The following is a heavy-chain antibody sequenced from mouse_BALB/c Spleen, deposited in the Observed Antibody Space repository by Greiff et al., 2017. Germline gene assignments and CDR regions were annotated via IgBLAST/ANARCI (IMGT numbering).Heavy chain of an antibody. D-gene: IGHD1-2*01. CDR1: GFSLNSYG. J-gene: IGHJ4*01. CDR2: IWAGGST. Sequence: VQLVESGPGLVAPSQSLSITCTVSGFSLNSYGVHWVRQPPGKGLEWLGVIWAGGSTNYNSALMSRLSISKDNSKSQVFLKMNSLQTDDTAMYYCARALYGYYAMVYWGQGTSVTVSS. CDR3: ARALYGYYAMVY. V-gene: IGHV2-9*02.